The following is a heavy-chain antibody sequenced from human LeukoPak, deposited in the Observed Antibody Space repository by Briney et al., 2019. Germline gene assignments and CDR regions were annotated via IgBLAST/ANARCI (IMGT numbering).Heavy chain of an antibody. CDR3: ARRGYYTPAGDY. CDR2: INHSGST. D-gene: IGHD3-22*01. Sequence: SETLSLTCAVYGGSFSGYYWSWIRQPPGKGLEWIGEINHSGSTNYNLSLKSRVTISVDTTKNQFSLKLSSVTAADTAVYYCARRGYYTPAGDYWGQGTLVTVSS. J-gene: IGHJ4*02. CDR1: GGSFSGYY. V-gene: IGHV4-34*01.